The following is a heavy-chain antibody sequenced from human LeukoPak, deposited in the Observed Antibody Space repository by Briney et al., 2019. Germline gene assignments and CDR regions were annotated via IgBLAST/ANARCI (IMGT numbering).Heavy chain of an antibody. CDR3: ARGRAGNSSSSGFDY. V-gene: IGHV4-34*01. J-gene: IGHJ4*02. CDR1: GGSLSGYY. Sequence: SETLSLTCAVYGGSLSGYYWSWIRQPPGKGLEWIGEINHSGSTNYNPSLKSRVTISVDTSKNQFSLKLSSVTAADTAVYYCARGRAGNSSSSGFDYWGQGTLVTVSS. CDR2: INHSGST. D-gene: IGHD6-6*01.